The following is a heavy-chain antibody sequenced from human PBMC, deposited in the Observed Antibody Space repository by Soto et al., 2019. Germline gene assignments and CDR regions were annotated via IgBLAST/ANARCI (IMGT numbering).Heavy chain of an antibody. D-gene: IGHD3-22*01. V-gene: IGHV4-30-2*05. CDR2: IYHSGST. Sequence: SETLSLTCAVSGGSISSGGYSWSWIRQPPGKGLEWIGYIYHSGSTYYNPSLKSRVTISVDTSKNQFSLKLSSVTAADTAVYYCYGSSYCYTDYDYWGQGTLVTVSS. CDR1: GGSISSGGYS. CDR3: YGSSYCYTDYDY. J-gene: IGHJ4*02.